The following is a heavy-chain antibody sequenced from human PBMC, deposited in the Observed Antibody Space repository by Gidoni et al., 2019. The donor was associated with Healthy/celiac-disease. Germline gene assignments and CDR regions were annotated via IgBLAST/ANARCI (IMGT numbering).Heavy chain of an antibody. CDR2: IYWNDDK. Sequence: QITLKASGPTLVKPTQTLTLTCAFSGFSLSTSGVGVGWIRQPPGKALEWLALIYWNDDKRYSPSLKSRLTITKDTSKNQVVLTMTNMDPVDTATYYCAHIVTVPDAFDIWGQGTMVTVSS. CDR1: GFSLSTSGVG. J-gene: IGHJ3*02. V-gene: IGHV2-5*01. CDR3: AHIVTVPDAFDI.